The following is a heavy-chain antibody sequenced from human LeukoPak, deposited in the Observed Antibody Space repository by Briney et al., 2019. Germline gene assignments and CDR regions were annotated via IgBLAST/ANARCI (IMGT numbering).Heavy chain of an antibody. V-gene: IGHV3-11*04. CDR1: GFTFSDYY. CDR2: ISSSGSTI. CDR3: ARDPVDTAMAHAFDI. J-gene: IGHJ3*02. D-gene: IGHD5-18*01. Sequence: GGSLRLSCAASGFTFSDYYMSWIRQAPGKGLEWVSYISSSGSTIYYADSVKGRFTISRDNSKNTLYLQMNSLRAEDTAVYYCARDPVDTAMAHAFDIWGQGTMVTVSS.